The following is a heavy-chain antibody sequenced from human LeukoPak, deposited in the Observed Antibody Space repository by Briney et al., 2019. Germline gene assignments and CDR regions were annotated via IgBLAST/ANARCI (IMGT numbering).Heavy chain of an antibody. D-gene: IGHD3-16*02. CDR3: ARDGGRYRFDY. CDR2: IRNDETEI. V-gene: IGHV3-30*02. CDR1: EFPFNTFN. J-gene: IGHJ4*02. Sequence: PGGSLRLSCAAPEFPFNTFNIHWIRQAPGRGLEWVSFIRNDETEIHYADFAKGRFTISRDKSQNSLYLQMNSLRPDDTAVYYCARDGGRYRFDYWGQGTMVTVSS.